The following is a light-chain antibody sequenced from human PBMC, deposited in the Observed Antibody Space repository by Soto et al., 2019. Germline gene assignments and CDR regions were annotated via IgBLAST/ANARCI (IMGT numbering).Light chain of an antibody. Sequence: QSALTQPASVSGSPGQSITISFTGTSSDVGGYNYVSWYQHHPGKAPKLIIYDVSNRPSGVSIRFSGSKSDNTASLTISGLQPEDEADYPCSSYTTSNTRQIVFGTGTKLTVL. CDR3: SSYTTSNTRQIV. CDR1: SSDVGGYNY. CDR2: DVS. V-gene: IGLV2-14*03. J-gene: IGLJ1*01.